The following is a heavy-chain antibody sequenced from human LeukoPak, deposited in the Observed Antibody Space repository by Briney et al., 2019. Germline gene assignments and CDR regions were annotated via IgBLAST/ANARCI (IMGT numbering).Heavy chain of an antibody. V-gene: IGHV1-69*04. CDR2: IIPILGIA. J-gene: IGHJ5*02. CDR3: ARSTVDYGDYTKVRRNNWFDP. D-gene: IGHD4-17*01. CDR1: GGTFSSYA. Sequence: SVKVSCKASGGTFSSYAISWVRHAPGQGLEWMGRIIPILGIANYAQKFQGRVTITADKSTSTAYMELSSLRSEDTAVYYCARSTVDYGDYTKVRRNNWFDPWGQGTLVTVSS.